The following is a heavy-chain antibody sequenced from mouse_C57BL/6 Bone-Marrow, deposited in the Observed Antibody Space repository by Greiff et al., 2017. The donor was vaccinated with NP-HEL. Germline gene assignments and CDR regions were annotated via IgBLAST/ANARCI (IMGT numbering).Heavy chain of an antibody. CDR3: ARADYDHAMGD. CDR1: GYTFTSYW. D-gene: IGHD2-4*01. J-gene: IGHJ4*01. CDR2: IHPTSSST. Sequence: QVQLQQPGAELVKPGASVKLSCKASGYTFTSYWMHWVKQRPGQGLEWIGMIHPTSSSTNYNEKFKGKATLTVDKSSSTAYMQLSSLTSEDSAVYYCARADYDHAMGDWGQGTTVTV. V-gene: IGHV1-64*01.